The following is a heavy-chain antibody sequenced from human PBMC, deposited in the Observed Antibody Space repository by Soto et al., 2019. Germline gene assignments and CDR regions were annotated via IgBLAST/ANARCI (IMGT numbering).Heavy chain of an antibody. CDR3: ARESIFGVVHPMTYFDY. Sequence: QVQLQESGPGLVKPSETLSLTCTVSGGSISSYYWSWIRQPPGKGLEWIGYIYYSGSTNYNPSLKSRVPISVDTSKNQFSLKLSSVTAADTAVYYCARESIFGVVHPMTYFDYWGQGTLVTVSS. D-gene: IGHD3-3*01. CDR1: GGSISSYY. J-gene: IGHJ4*02. CDR2: IYYSGST. V-gene: IGHV4-59*01.